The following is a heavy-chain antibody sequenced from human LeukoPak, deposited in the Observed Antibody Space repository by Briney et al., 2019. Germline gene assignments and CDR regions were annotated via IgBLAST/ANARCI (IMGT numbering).Heavy chain of an antibody. CDR2: IYYSGST. D-gene: IGHD3-3*01. CDR1: GGSISSGGYY. V-gene: IGHV4-31*03. J-gene: IGHJ5*02. Sequence: PSQTLSLTCTVSGGSISSGGYYWSWLRQHPGKGLEWIGYIYYSGSTYYNPSLKSRVTISVDTSKNQSSLKLSSVTAADTAVYYCARARGMYYDFWSGYPYNWFDPWGQGTLVTVSS. CDR3: ARARGMYYDFWSGYPYNWFDP.